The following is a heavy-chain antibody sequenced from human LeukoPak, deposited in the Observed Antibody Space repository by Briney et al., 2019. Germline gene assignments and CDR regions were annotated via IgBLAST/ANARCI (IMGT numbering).Heavy chain of an antibody. CDR1: GYTFTANG. CDR2: ISAYNGDT. V-gene: IGHV1-18*01. Sequence: PGASVKVSCKASGYTFTANGITWVRQAPGQGLEWMGWISAYNGDTVYAQMFQGRVTMTTDTSTSTAYMEVTNLRSDDTAMYYCARGQVSFDYWGQGTLVTVSS. J-gene: IGHJ4*02. CDR3: ARGQVSFDY.